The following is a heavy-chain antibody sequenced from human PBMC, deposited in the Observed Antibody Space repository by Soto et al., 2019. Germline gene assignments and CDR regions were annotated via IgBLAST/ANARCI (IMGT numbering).Heavy chain of an antibody. V-gene: IGHV3-30-3*01. J-gene: IGHJ4*02. D-gene: IGHD3-22*01. CDR2: ISHDGSNK. CDR3: ARDYYDSSGYYLDY. CDR1: GFTFSSYA. Sequence: PGGSLRLSCAASGFTFSSYAMHWVRQAPGKGLEWVAVISHDGSNKYYADSVKGRFTISRDNSKNTLYLQMNSLRAEDTAVYYCARDYYDSSGYYLDYWGQGTLVTVSS.